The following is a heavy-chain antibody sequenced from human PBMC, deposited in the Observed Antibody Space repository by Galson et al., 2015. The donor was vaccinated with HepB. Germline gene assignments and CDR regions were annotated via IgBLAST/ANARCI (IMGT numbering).Heavy chain of an antibody. CDR3: ARDWHYGLGSYFDY. D-gene: IGHD3-10*01. J-gene: IGHJ4*02. Sequence: SVKVSCKASGYTFTGYYMHWVRQAPGQGLEWMGWINPNSGGTNYAQKFQGRVTMTRDTSTSTVYMELSSLRSEDTAVYYCARDWHYGLGSYFDYWGQGTLVTVSS. CDR2: INPNSGGT. CDR1: GYTFTGYY. V-gene: IGHV1-2*02.